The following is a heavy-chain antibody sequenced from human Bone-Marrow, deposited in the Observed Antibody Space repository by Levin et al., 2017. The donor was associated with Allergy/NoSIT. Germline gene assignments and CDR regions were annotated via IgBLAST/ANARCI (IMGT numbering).Heavy chain of an antibody. D-gene: IGHD3-10*01. CDR1: GFTFSSYW. CDR3: ARDQDYDLGPRGYFQH. J-gene: IGHJ1*01. Sequence: GESLKISCAASGFTFSSYWMHWVRQAPGKGLVWVSRINSDGSSTSYADSVKGRFTISRDNAKNTLYLQMNSLRAEDTAVYYCARDQDYDLGPRGYFQHWGQGTLVTVSS. V-gene: IGHV3-74*01. CDR2: INSDGSST.